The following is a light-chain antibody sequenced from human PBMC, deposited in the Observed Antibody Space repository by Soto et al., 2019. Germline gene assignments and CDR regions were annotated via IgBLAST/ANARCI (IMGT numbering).Light chain of an antibody. CDR3: QQRSKWPVT. V-gene: IGKV3-11*01. CDR2: DAS. CDR1: QSIGST. Sequence: EIVLTQSPDTLSLSPGERAIFSCRTSQSIGSTLAWYQHKPGQAPRLLIYDASKRATGIPARFSGSGSGTDFTPTISSLEPEDFAAYFWQQRSKWPVTFGPGTTVDIK. J-gene: IGKJ3*01.